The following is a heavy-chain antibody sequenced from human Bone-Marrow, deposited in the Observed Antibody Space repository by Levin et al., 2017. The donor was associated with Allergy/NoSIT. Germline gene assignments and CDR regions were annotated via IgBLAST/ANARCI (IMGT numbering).Heavy chain of an antibody. CDR2: IKSKSDGGTT. J-gene: IGHJ4*02. D-gene: IGHD3-10*01. CDR1: GFTFTDAW. CDR3: TTLGSSRKFDY. Sequence: LSLPCAASGFTFTDAWMNWVRQAPGKGLEWIGRIKSKSDGGTTDYAAPVKDRFTISRDDSESTVYLLMNSLKVEDTAVYYCTTLGSSRKFDYWGQGALVTVSS. V-gene: IGHV3-15*01.